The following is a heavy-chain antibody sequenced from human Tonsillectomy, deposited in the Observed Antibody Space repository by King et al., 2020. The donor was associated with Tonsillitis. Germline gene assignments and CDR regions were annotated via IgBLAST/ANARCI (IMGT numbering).Heavy chain of an antibody. CDR1: GFTFSSYA. CDR3: AKGGSSTGHKVVVVAAPYNWFDP. CDR2: ISGSGGST. V-gene: IGHV3-23*04. D-gene: IGHD2-15*01. Sequence: VQLVESGGGLVQPGGSLRLSCAASGFTFSSYAMSWVRQAPGKGLEWVSAISGSGGSTYYADSVKGRFTISRDNSKNTLYLQMNSLGAGDTDVYSCAKGGSSTGHKVVVVAAPYNWFDPWGQGTLVTVSS. J-gene: IGHJ5*02.